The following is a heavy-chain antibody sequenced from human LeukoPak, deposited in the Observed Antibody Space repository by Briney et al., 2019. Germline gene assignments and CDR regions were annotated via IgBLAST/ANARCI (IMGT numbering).Heavy chain of an antibody. D-gene: IGHD3-22*01. CDR3: ARSPNYYYDSSGTPAFDI. CDR2: IYDSGST. V-gene: IGHV4-31*03. CDR1: GGSISSGGYS. Sequence: PSQTLSLTCTVSGGSISSGGYSWSWIRQHPGKGLEWIGYIYDSGSTYYNPSLKSRVTISVDTSKNQFSLKLSSVTAADTAVYYCARSPNYYYDSSGTPAFDIWGQGTMVTVSS. J-gene: IGHJ3*02.